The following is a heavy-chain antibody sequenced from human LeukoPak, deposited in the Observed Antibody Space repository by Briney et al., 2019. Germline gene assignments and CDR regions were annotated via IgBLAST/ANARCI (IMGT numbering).Heavy chain of an antibody. V-gene: IGHV4-59*01. Sequence: SETLSLTCTVSGGSISSYYWSWIRQPPGKGLEWIAYIYYSGSTNYNPSLKSRVTISVDTSKNQFSLKLSSVTAADTAVYYCARSITMIGRGWFDPWGQGTLVTVSS. CDR1: GGSISSYY. J-gene: IGHJ5*02. D-gene: IGHD3-22*01. CDR2: IYYSGST. CDR3: ARSITMIGRGWFDP.